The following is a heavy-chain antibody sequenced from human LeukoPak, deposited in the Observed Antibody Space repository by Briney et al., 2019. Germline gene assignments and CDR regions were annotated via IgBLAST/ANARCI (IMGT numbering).Heavy chain of an antibody. J-gene: IGHJ4*02. CDR2: INRDGSTT. CDR3: ARVVMVYATYYFDL. CDR1: GFTFSSYW. D-gene: IGHD2-8*01. Sequence: GGSLRLSCAASGFTFSSYWMHWVRQAPGKGLVWVSRINRDGSTTTYADSVKGRFTVSRDNAKNSLYLQMNSLRVEDTAVYYCARVVMVYATYYFDLWGQGTLVTVSS. V-gene: IGHV3-74*01.